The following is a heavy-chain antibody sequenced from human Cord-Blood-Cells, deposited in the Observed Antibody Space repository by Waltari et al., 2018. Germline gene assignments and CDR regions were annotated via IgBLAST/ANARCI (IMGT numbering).Heavy chain of an antibody. CDR1: GGSFSGYY. J-gene: IGHJ3*02. CDR3: ARPLGLGGSSYAFDI. Sequence: QVQLQQWGAGLLKPSETLSLTCAVYGGSFSGYYWRWIRQPPGKGLEWIGEINHSGSTNYNPSLKSRVTISVDTSKNQFSLKLSSVTAADTAVYYCARPLGLGGSSYAFDIWGQGTMVTVSS. V-gene: IGHV4-34*01. D-gene: IGHD6-6*01. CDR2: INHSGST.